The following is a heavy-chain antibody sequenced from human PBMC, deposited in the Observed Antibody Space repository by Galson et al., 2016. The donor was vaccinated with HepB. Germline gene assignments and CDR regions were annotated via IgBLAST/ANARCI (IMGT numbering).Heavy chain of an antibody. J-gene: IGHJ4*02. CDR1: GGSIDTRNYY. D-gene: IGHD6-13*01. Sequence: DTLSLTCTVAGGSIDTRNYYWAWIRRSPGRGLEWMGNIYYRDSTYYNPSLRSRVSMSIDTSKNQFSLRLTSVTAADSAIYYCARGAVVGTDYYFETWGQGNLVSVSS. CDR3: ARGAVVGTDYYFET. V-gene: IGHV4-39*01. CDR2: IYYRDST.